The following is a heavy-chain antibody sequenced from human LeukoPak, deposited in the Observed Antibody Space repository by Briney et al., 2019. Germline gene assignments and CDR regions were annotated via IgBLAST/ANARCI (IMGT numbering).Heavy chain of an antibody. J-gene: IGHJ4*02. V-gene: IGHV3-30-3*01. D-gene: IGHD3-22*01. CDR2: ISYDGSNK. CDR1: GFTFSSYA. CDR3: ARDYYDSSGTIDY. Sequence: PGGSLRLSCAASGFTFSSYAMHWVRQAPGKGPEWVAVISYDGSNKYYADSVKGRFTISRDNSKNTLYLQMNSLRAEDTAVYYCARDYYDSSGTIDYWGQGTLVTVSS.